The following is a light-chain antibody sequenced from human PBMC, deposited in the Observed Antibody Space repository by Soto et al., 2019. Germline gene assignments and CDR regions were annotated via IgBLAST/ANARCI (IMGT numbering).Light chain of an antibody. V-gene: IGKV3-11*01. J-gene: IGKJ2*01. CDR3: QQRSSWPYT. Sequence: EVVLTQSPVTLSLSPGERATLTCRASQSVSGYLAWYQHKPGQTPRPLVYSASKRAPGTPARFSGSGSGTDFMLTISSLEPEDFTVYYCQQRSSWPYTFGPGTKLEI. CDR1: QSVSGY. CDR2: SAS.